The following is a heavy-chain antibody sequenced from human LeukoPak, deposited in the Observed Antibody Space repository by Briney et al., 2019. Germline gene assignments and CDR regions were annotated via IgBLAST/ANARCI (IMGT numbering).Heavy chain of an antibody. V-gene: IGHV3-66*01. Sequence: PGGSLRLSCAASGFTFSRYSMSWVRQAPGKGLEWVSVIYSGGTTYYADSVKGRFTISRDNSKNTLYLQMNSLRAEDTAVYYCARDWGLGKFYFDYWGQGTLVTVSS. CDR2: IYSGGTT. J-gene: IGHJ4*02. CDR1: GFTFSRYS. CDR3: ARDWGLGKFYFDY. D-gene: IGHD3-16*01.